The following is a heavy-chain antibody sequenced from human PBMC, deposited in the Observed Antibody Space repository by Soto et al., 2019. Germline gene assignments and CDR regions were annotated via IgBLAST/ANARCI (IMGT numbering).Heavy chain of an antibody. D-gene: IGHD2-2*01. CDR1: GYSFTSYW. V-gene: IGHV5-51*01. Sequence: GESLKISCKGSGYSFTSYWIGWVRQMPGKGLEWMGIIYPGDSDTRYSSSFQGQVTISADKSISTAYLQWSSLKASDTAIYYCARHTTSWYFDYWGQGTRVTVSS. CDR3: ARHTTSWYFDY. J-gene: IGHJ4*02. CDR2: IYPGDSDT.